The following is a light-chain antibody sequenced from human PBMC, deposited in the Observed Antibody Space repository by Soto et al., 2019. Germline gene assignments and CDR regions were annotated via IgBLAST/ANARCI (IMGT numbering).Light chain of an antibody. Sequence: DIPLTQSPSLLSAYVGDRVTSTCRASQGISTYLAWYQQTPGKAPKLLIYAASTLQSGVPSRFSGSGSGTDFTLTISCLQSEDFATYYCQQYYSYPRSSAPGTEVDI. V-gene: IGKV1-9*01. CDR1: QGISTY. CDR2: AAS. J-gene: IGKJ3*01. CDR3: QQYYSYPRS.